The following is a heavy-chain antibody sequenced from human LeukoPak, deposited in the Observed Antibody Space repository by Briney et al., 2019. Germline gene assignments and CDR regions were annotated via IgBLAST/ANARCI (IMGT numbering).Heavy chain of an antibody. J-gene: IGHJ6*03. Sequence: SETLSLTCAVYGGSFSGYYWSWIRQPPGKGLEWIGEINHSGSTNYNPSLKSRVTISVDTSKNQFSLKLSSVTAADTAVYYCARGVYYDFWSGYRPYYMDVWGKGTMVTVSS. CDR2: INHSGST. D-gene: IGHD3-3*01. CDR1: GGSFSGYY. V-gene: IGHV4-34*01. CDR3: ARGVYYDFWSGYRPYYMDV.